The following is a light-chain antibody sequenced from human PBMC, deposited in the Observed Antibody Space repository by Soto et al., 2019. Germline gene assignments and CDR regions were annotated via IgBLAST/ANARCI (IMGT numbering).Light chain of an antibody. CDR3: QSDDSSLSGSYVV. CDR1: SSNIGAGYD. V-gene: IGLV1-40*01. CDR2: GNS. J-gene: IGLJ2*01. Sequence: QSAVTQPPSVSGAPGQRVTISCTGSSSNIGAGYDVHWYQQLPGTAPKLLIYGNSNRPSGVPDRFSGSKSGTSASLAITGLQAEDEADYYCQSDDSSLSGSYVVFGGGTKLTVL.